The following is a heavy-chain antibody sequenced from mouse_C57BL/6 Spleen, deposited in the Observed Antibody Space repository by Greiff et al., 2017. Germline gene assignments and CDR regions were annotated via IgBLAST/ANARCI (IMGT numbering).Heavy chain of an antibody. D-gene: IGHD1-1*02. CDR1: GYTFTSYW. Sequence: VQLQQPGAELVRPGSSVKLSCKASGYTFTSYWMDWVKQRPGQGLEWIGNIYPSDSETHYNQKFKDKATLTVDKSSSTAYMQLSSLTSEDSAVYYCARVGVLWYFDYWGQGTTLTVSS. CDR2: IYPSDSET. V-gene: IGHV1-61*01. J-gene: IGHJ2*01. CDR3: ARVGVLWYFDY.